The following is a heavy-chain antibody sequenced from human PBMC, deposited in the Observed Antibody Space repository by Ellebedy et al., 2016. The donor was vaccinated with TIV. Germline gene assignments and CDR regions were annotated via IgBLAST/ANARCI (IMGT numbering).Heavy chain of an antibody. CDR2: ISGSGGST. V-gene: IGHV3-23*01. CDR3: AKAAVQSIAVAGDDYFDY. J-gene: IGHJ4*02. CDR1: GFTFSSYA. Sequence: GESLKISXAASGFTFSSYAMSWVRQAPGKGLEWVSAISGSGGSTYYGDSVKGRFTISRDNSKNTLYLQMNSLRAEDTAVYYCAKAAVQSIAVAGDDYFDYWGQGTLVTVSS. D-gene: IGHD6-19*01.